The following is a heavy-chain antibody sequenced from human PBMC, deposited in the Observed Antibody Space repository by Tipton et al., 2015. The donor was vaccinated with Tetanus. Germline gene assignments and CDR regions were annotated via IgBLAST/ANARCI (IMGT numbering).Heavy chain of an antibody. CDR1: GYTFSQYA. J-gene: IGHJ6*01. D-gene: IGHD1-26*01. V-gene: IGHV1-69*13. Sequence: QSGAEVRKPGASVRVSCKASGYTFSQYAIAWVRQVRGQGLEWMGGIIPSLGSTTYAPKFQGRITITADEVTTTAYMEVSSLTSEDTAVFYCARGGSYLGIYYYYVMDVWGQGTTVTVSS. CDR3: ARGGSYLGIYYYYVMDV. CDR2: IIPSLGST.